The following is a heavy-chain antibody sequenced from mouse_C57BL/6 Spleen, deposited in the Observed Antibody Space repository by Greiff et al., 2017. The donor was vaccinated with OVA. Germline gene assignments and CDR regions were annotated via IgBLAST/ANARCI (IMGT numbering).Heavy chain of an antibody. V-gene: IGHV1-69*01. Sequence: QVQLQQPGAELVMPGASVKLSCKASGYTFTSYWMHWVKQRPGQGLEWIGEIDPSDSYTNYNQKFKGKSTLTVDKSSSTAYMQLSSLTSEDSAVYYCARGEGGDYWGQGTTLTVSS. CDR3: ARGEGGDY. CDR1: GYTFTSYW. J-gene: IGHJ2*01. CDR2: IDPSDSYT.